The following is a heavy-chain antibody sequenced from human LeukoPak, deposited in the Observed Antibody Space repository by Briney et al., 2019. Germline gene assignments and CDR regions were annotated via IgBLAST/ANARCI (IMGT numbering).Heavy chain of an antibody. CDR1: GFTVNSYY. CDR2: IYSGGDT. J-gene: IGHJ4*02. V-gene: IGHV3-66*01. Sequence: GGSLRLSCAASGFTVNSYYMGWVRQAPGKGLEWVSVIYSGGDTYYSDSVTGRFVISRDNSKNMIYLEMSSMKAEDTAVYYCAKGRYCSGGYCYPEFDYWGQGTLVTVSS. CDR3: AKGRYCSGGYCYPEFDY. D-gene: IGHD2-15*01.